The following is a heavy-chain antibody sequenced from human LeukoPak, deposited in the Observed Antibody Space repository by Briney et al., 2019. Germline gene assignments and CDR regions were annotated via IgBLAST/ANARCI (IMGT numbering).Heavy chain of an antibody. CDR2: INPDGSQT. Sequence: RPGGSLRLSCAASGFTLSSYWMNWVRQAPGKGLEWVALINPDGSQTNYVDSVKGRLTISRDNAENSLYLQMNSLRAEDTAVYYCARDLGYGALDTWGQGTLVTVSS. CDR1: GFTLSSYW. J-gene: IGHJ5*02. CDR3: ARDLGYGALDT. V-gene: IGHV3-7*01. D-gene: IGHD4-17*01.